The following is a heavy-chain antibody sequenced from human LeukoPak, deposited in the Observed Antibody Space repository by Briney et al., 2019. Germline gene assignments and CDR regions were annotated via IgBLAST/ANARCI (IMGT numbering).Heavy chain of an antibody. CDR1: GFTVSSNY. V-gene: IGHV3-53*01. D-gene: IGHD3-10*01. Sequence: GGSLRLSCAASGFTVSSNYMSWVRQAPGKGLEWVSVIYNDGSTYYTDSVKGRFTISRDNSKNTLYLQMSSLRAEDTAVYYCARAPYGSGSYLDYWGQGTLVTVSS. CDR2: IYNDGST. J-gene: IGHJ4*02. CDR3: ARAPYGSGSYLDY.